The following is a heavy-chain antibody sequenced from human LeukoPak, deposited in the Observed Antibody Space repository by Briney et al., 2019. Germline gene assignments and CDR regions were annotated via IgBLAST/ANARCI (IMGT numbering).Heavy chain of an antibody. J-gene: IGHJ4*02. CDR3: ARHRRLVQYYFDY. Sequence: PGGSLRLSFAASVFTVSSNYISWLRQAPGKGLEWVSVIYSGGSTYYADSMKGRFTISRDNSKNTLYLQMNSLRAEDTAVYYCARHRRLVQYYFDYWGQGTLVTVSS. D-gene: IGHD6-19*01. CDR2: IYSGGST. V-gene: IGHV3-66*02. CDR1: VFTVSSNY.